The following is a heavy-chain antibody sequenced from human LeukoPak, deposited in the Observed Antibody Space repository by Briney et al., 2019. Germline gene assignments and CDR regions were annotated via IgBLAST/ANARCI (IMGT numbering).Heavy chain of an antibody. J-gene: IGHJ6*03. CDR1: GFTFSSYA. D-gene: IGHD4-23*01. CDR2: ISYDGSNK. CDR3: ARAFTVVTPLYYYYYYMDV. Sequence: GGSLRLSCAASGFTFSSYAMHWVRQAPGKGLEWVAVISYDGSNKYYADSVKGRFTISRDNSKNTLYLQMNSLRAEDTAVYYCARAFTVVTPLYYYYYYMDVWGKGTTVTISS. V-gene: IGHV3-30*04.